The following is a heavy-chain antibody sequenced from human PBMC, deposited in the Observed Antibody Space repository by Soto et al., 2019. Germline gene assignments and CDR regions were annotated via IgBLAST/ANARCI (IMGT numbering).Heavy chain of an antibody. Sequence: GGSLRLSCAASGFTFSNAWMSWVRQAPGKGLEWVGRIKSKTDGGTTDYAAPVKGRFTISRDDSKNTLYLQMNSLKTEDTAVYYCTTLEWTSRGDYGMDVWGQRTTVTVSS. J-gene: IGHJ6*02. D-gene: IGHD6-25*01. V-gene: IGHV3-15*01. CDR3: TTLEWTSRGDYGMDV. CDR1: GFTFSNAW. CDR2: IKSKTDGGTT.